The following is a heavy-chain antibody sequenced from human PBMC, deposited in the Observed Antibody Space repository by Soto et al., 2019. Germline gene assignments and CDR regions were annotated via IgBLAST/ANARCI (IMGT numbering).Heavy chain of an antibody. CDR1: GFTFSSYA. Sequence: GGSLRLSCAASGFTFSSYAMSWVRQAPGKGLEWVSAINSRGGSTYYADSVKGRFTISRDSSKNTLYLQMNSLRAEDTAVYYCAKDRSSTSCYAFDYRGQRTLVTVSS. J-gene: IGHJ4*02. D-gene: IGHD2-2*01. CDR3: AKDRSSTSCYAFDY. CDR2: INSRGGST. V-gene: IGHV3-23*01.